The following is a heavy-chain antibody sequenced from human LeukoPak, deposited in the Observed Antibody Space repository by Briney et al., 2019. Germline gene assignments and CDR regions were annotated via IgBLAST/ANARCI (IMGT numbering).Heavy chain of an antibody. CDR3: ARGQLLFDYYYGMDV. CDR1: GFTFSSYW. J-gene: IGHJ6*02. Sequence: PGGSLRLSCAASGFTFSSYWMSWVRQAPGKGLEWVANIKQDGSEKYYVDSVKGRFTISRGNAKNSLYLQMNSLRAEDTAVYYCARGQLLFDYYYGMDVWGQGTTVTVSS. V-gene: IGHV3-7*01. D-gene: IGHD2-2*01. CDR2: IKQDGSEK.